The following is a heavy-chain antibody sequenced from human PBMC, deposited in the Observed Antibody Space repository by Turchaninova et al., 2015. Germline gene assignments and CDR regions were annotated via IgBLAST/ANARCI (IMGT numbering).Heavy chain of an antibody. D-gene: IGHD2-2*01. CDR3: AIDPTVVILYYFDY. J-gene: IGHJ4*02. CDR2: IRGYGDRT. Sequence: EVQLVESGVALVQPGGSLRLSCAASGFAFSDCAMNWARLAPGKGLDWVPSIRGYGDRTTYAESVKGRITNSIDTSKNTLYLQMNNLRAEDTAMYDCAIDPTVVILYYFDYWGQGTLVTVSS. V-gene: IGHV3-23*04. CDR1: GFAFSDCA.